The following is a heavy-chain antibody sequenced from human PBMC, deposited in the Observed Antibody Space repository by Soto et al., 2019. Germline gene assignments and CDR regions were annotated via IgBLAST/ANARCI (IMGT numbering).Heavy chain of an antibody. CDR1: GCTFTGYY. J-gene: IGHJ4*02. CDR2: INPNSGGT. CDR3: ARDQAITMVRGVPGY. D-gene: IGHD3-10*01. V-gene: IGHV1-2*02. Sequence: SSVKVSCKASGCTFTGYYMHWVLQAPGQGLEWMGWINPNSGGTNYAQKFQGRVTMTRDTSISTAYMELSRLRSDDTAVYYCARDQAITMVRGVPGYWGQGTLVTVSS.